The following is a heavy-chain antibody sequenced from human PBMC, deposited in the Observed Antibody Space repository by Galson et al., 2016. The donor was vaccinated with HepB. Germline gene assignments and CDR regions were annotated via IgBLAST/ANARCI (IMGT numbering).Heavy chain of an antibody. D-gene: IGHD5-24*01. V-gene: IGHV3-23*01. J-gene: IGHJ4*02. CDR1: GFTFTSYA. Sequence: SLRLSCAASGFTFTSYAMSWVRQAPGKGLGWVSGISDSGGSTYYADSVKGRFTFSRDNSKNTLYLQMNSLRAEDTAVYYWAKDYVDRSTGPGLRRGTYYFYDWGQGSLVTVSS. CDR2: ISDSGGST. CDR3: AKDYVDRSTGPGLRRGTYYFYD.